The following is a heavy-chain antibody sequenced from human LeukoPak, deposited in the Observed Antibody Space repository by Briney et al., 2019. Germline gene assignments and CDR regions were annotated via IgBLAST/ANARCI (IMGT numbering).Heavy chain of an antibody. CDR1: GFTFSTYS. D-gene: IGHD2-2*01. J-gene: IGHJ4*02. Sequence: QPGGSLRLSCAASGFTFSTYSMNWVRQAPGKGLEWVSYISSSSSTIFYADSVKGRFTISRDNSKNTLYLQMNSLRAEDTAVYYCANGGITHSTNFDYWGQGTLVTVSS. CDR3: ANGGITHSTNFDY. V-gene: IGHV3-48*01. CDR2: ISSSSSTI.